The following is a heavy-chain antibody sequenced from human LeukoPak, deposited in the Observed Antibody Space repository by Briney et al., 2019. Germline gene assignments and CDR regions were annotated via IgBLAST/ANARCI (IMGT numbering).Heavy chain of an antibody. CDR2: IIPIFGTA. V-gene: IGHV1-69*06. Sequence: GASVKVSCKASGGTFSSYAISWVRQAPGQGLEWMGGIIPIFGTANYAQKFQGRVTITADKSTSTAYMELSSLRSEDTAVYYCAVYSSTLYYYYGMDVWGKGTTVTVSS. J-gene: IGHJ6*04. D-gene: IGHD6-13*01. CDR1: GGTFSSYA. CDR3: AVYSSTLYYYYGMDV.